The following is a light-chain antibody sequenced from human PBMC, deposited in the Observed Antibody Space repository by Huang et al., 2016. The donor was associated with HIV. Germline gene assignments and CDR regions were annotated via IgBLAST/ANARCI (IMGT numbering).Light chain of an antibody. Sequence: EIVMTQSPATLSVSPGQRATLSCRASQSVSTNLAWYQQKPGQAPRLLIYGASTRATGLPAMFSGSGSGTEFTLAINSLQSEDFAVYYCQQYNNWPLTFGGGTKVEIK. J-gene: IGKJ4*01. CDR2: GAS. V-gene: IGKV3-15*01. CDR1: QSVSTN. CDR3: QQYNNWPLT.